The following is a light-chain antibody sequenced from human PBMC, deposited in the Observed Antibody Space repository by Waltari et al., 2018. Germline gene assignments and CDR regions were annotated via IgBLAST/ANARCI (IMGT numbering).Light chain of an antibody. V-gene: IGLV2-8*01. CDR3: SSYAGSNGVL. J-gene: IGLJ2*01. CDR1: SSDIGAYNY. CDR2: EVI. Sequence: QSALTQPPSASGSPGQSVTISCSGTSSDIGAYNYVSWYQQHPGKAPKLMIYEVIKRPSGVPPRFSGSTSGNTASLTVSELQAEDEADYYCSSYAGSNGVLFGGGTKVTVL.